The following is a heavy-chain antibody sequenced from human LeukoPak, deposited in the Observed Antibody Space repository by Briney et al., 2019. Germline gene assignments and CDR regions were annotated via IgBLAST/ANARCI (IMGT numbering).Heavy chain of an antibody. CDR2: ISGSGGST. Sequence: GGSLRLSCAASGFTLSSYAMSWVRQAPGKGLEWVSAISGSGGSTYYADSVKGRFTISRDNSKNTLYLQMNSLRAEDTAVYYCAKGRWAAAGTSLVYWGQGTLVTVSS. D-gene: IGHD6-13*01. V-gene: IGHV3-23*01. J-gene: IGHJ4*02. CDR1: GFTLSSYA. CDR3: AKGRWAAAGTSLVY.